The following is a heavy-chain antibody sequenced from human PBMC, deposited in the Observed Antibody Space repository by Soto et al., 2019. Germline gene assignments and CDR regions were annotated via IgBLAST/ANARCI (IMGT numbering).Heavy chain of an antibody. J-gene: IGHJ6*02. CDR2: IYYTETT. V-gene: IGHV4-61*08. CDR3: AKSGANIRYYHYGLDV. D-gene: IGHD3-10*01. CDR1: GASVSSGDWY. Sequence: PSETLSLTCAVSGASVSSGDWYWIWIRHSPGKGLEWIGYIYYTETTNYNPSLRGRATISLDRPNNQFSLQLRSVTDADTAQYYCAKSGANIRYYHYGLDVWGRGTTVTVSS.